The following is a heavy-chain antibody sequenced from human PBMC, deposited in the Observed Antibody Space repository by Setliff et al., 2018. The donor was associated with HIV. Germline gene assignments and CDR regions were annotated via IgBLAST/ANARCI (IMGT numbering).Heavy chain of an antibody. J-gene: IGHJ6*03. V-gene: IGHV1-46*01. D-gene: IGHD3-3*01. CDR2: INPSGGST. CDR1: GYTFTSYH. Sequence: ASVKVSCKASGYTFTSYHMYWVRQAPGQGLEWMGAINPSGGSTRYAQKFQGRVTMTRDTSTSTVYMELSSLRSEDTAVYYCARDERDYDFWNGYAYYMDVWGKGTTVTVSS. CDR3: ARDERDYDFWNGYAYYMDV.